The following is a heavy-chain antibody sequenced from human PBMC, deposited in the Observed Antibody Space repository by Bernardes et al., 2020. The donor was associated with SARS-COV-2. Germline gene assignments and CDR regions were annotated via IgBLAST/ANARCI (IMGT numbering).Heavy chain of an antibody. Sequence: AGSLRLSCVVSGFTFSSYWMHWVRQTPGKGLVWVSRVYNDAYYADSVKGRFTISRDNAKNTLYLEMNSLRAEDTAVYFCARGNTGYGHFDYWGQGVLVTVSS. J-gene: IGHJ4*02. CDR3: ARGNTGYGHFDY. CDR2: VYNDA. CDR1: GFTFSSYW. D-gene: IGHD5-12*01. V-gene: IGHV3-74*01.